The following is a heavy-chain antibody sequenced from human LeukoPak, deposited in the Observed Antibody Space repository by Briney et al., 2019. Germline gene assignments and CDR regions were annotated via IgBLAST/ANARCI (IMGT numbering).Heavy chain of an antibody. CDR3: ARAGEIAAAGTLYNWVDP. J-gene: IGHJ5*02. CDR2: INPNSGGT. D-gene: IGHD6-13*01. Sequence: GASVKVSCKASGYTFPGYYMHWVRQAPGQGLEWMGWINPNSGGTNYAQKFQGRVTMTRDTSISTAYMELSRLRSDDTAVYYCARAGEIAAAGTLYNWVDPWGQGTLVTVSS. V-gene: IGHV1-2*02. CDR1: GYTFPGYY.